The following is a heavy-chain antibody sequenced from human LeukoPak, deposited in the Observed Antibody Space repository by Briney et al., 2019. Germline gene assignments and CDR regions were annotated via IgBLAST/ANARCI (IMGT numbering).Heavy chain of an antibody. D-gene: IGHD6-13*01. Sequence: GGSLRLSCAASGLTVSSNYVNWVRQAPGKGLEWVSLFYPGGSTYYADSVKGRFTISRDDSKSTLYLQMNSLRADDTAVYYCARGQRAAASFDCWGQGTLVTVSS. CDR3: ARGQRAAASFDC. V-gene: IGHV3-66*01. CDR1: GLTVSSNY. CDR2: FYPGGST. J-gene: IGHJ4*02.